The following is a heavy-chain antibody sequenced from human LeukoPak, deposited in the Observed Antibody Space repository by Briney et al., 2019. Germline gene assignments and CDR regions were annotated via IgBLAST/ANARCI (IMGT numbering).Heavy chain of an antibody. J-gene: IGHJ4*01. D-gene: IGHD4-11*01. Sequence: PGGSLRLSCAASGFIFSHYGMHWVRQAPGKGLEWVAVMWSDGSNRFYAGSVKGRFTISRDNSQNTVFLQMNSLRVEDTAMYYCARDAQRGFDYSNSLEYWGHGTLVTVSS. CDR3: ARDAQRGFDYSNSLEY. CDR2: MWSDGSNR. CDR1: GFIFSHYG. V-gene: IGHV3-33*01.